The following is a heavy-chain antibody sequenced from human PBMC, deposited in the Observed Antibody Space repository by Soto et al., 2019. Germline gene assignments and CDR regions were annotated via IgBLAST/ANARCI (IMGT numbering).Heavy chain of an antibody. Sequence: QVQLVQSGAEVKKPGASVKVSCKASGYTFTSFDINWVRQATGQGLEWMGWMNPNSGNTGYTHKFQGRVTMTRNTSISTAYMELSSLRSEDTAVYYCARDIAVAGTYYYYYGMDVWGQGTTVTVSS. D-gene: IGHD6-19*01. CDR2: MNPNSGNT. CDR1: GYTFTSFD. CDR3: ARDIAVAGTYYYYYGMDV. V-gene: IGHV1-8*01. J-gene: IGHJ6*02.